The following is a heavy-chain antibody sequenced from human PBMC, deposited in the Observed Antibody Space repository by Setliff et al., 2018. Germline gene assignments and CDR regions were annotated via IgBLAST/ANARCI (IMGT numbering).Heavy chain of an antibody. Sequence: TLSLTCSVSGGLIYDHWWTWVRQPAGEEFQWIGRVYSDGDTEYNPSLKSRVTMSVDTSRNQISLNLTSVTAADTAMYYCARERTIFGILVISGWFDPWGQGTVVTVSS. V-gene: IGHV4-4*07. CDR1: GGLIYDHW. CDR3: ARERTIFGILVISGWFDP. CDR2: VYSDGDT. D-gene: IGHD3-3*01. J-gene: IGHJ5*02.